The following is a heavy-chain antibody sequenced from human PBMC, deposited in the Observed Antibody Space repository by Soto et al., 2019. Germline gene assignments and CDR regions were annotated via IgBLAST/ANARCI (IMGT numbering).Heavy chain of an antibody. D-gene: IGHD4-17*01. Sequence: SETLSLTCTVSGGSISSGDYYWSWIRQPPGKGLEWIGYIFYSGSTYYNPSLKSRVTISVDTSKNQFSLKLSSVTAADTAVYYCARAMSPDDYGDYAGFDYWGQGTLVTVSS. CDR1: GGSISSGDYY. CDR2: IFYSGST. J-gene: IGHJ4*02. CDR3: ARAMSPDDYGDYAGFDY. V-gene: IGHV4-30-4*01.